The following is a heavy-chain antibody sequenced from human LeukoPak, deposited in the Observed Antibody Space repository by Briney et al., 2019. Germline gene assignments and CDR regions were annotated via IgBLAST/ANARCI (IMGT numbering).Heavy chain of an antibody. Sequence: GESLKISCKGSGYSFTSYWIGWLRQMPGKGLEWMGIIYPGDSDTRYSPSFQGQVTISADKSISTAYLQWRSLKASDTAMYYCARLLAGVAGYFDYWGQGTLVTVSS. D-gene: IGHD6-19*01. CDR2: IYPGDSDT. V-gene: IGHV5-51*01. J-gene: IGHJ4*02. CDR1: GYSFTSYW. CDR3: ARLLAGVAGYFDY.